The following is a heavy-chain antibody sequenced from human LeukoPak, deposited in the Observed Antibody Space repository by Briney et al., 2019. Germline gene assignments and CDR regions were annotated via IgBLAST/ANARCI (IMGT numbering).Heavy chain of an antibody. D-gene: IGHD6-19*01. J-gene: IGHJ4*02. CDR3: AKRNPHTSGWYEY. Sequence: GGSLRLSCAASGFTFSSSGMHWVRQAPGKGLEWVAVILYNGSNKYYADSVKGRFTISRDNSKNTLYLLMNSLRVDDTAVYFCAKRNPHTSGWYEYWGQGTLVTVAS. V-gene: IGHV3-33*06. CDR2: ILYNGSNK. CDR1: GFTFSSSG.